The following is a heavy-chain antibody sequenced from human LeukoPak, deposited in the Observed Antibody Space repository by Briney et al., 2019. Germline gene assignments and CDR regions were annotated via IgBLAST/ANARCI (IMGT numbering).Heavy chain of an antibody. Sequence: GWSLRLSCAASGFTFSSYSMNWVRQAPGKGLEWVSYISGSSGTIYYADSVKGRFTISRDNAKNSLYLQMNSLRAEDMAVYYCARRSEFGVLYYMDVWGKGTTVTVSS. CDR1: GFTFSSYS. V-gene: IGHV3-48*01. D-gene: IGHD3-16*01. CDR2: ISGSSGTI. CDR3: ARRSEFGVLYYMDV. J-gene: IGHJ6*03.